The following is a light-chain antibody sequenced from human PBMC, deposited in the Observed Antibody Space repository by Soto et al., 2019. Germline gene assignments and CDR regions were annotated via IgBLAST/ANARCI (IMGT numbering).Light chain of an antibody. J-gene: IGKJ1*01. CDR1: QSVSSAY. CDR2: GAS. Sequence: EIVLTQSPGTLSLSPGERATVSCRASQSVSSAYVAWYQQKPGQAPRLLISGASTSATGIPDRFSGSGSETEFTLTISRLEPEEFAVYYCQQYGSSPRTFGQGTKVEIK. V-gene: IGKV3-20*01. CDR3: QQYGSSPRT.